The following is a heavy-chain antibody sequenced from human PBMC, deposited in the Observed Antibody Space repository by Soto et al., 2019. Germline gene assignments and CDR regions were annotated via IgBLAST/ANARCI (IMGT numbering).Heavy chain of an antibody. CDR3: ARINGGSPDF. V-gene: IGHV4-61*08. Sequence: PSETLSLTCTVSGGSISNGGGYYWSWIRQHPGKGLEWIGHIYISGTTMYNPSLKSRVTMSVDPPKNQLSLKLTSVTAADTAVYYCARINGGSPDFWGQGTLVTVSS. J-gene: IGHJ4*02. CDR2: IYISGTT. CDR1: GGSISNGGGYY. D-gene: IGHD2-15*01.